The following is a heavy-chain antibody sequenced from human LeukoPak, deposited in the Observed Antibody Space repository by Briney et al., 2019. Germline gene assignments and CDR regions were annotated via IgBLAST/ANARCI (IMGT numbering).Heavy chain of an antibody. D-gene: IGHD3-3*01. CDR1: GYTFTSYG. CDR3: ARDRGHQYYDFWSCYYGGCFDY. Sequence: ASVKVSCKASGYTFTSYGISWVRQAPGQGLEWMGWISAYNGNTNYAQKLQGRVTMTTDTSTSTAYMELRSLRSDDTAVYYCARDRGHQYYDFWSCYYGGCFDYWGQGTLVTVSS. J-gene: IGHJ4*02. CDR2: ISAYNGNT. V-gene: IGHV1-18*01.